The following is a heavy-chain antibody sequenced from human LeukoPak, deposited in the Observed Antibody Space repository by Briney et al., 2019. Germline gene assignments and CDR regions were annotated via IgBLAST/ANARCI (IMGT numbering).Heavy chain of an antibody. CDR1: GGSISSSSYY. D-gene: IGHD6-25*01. J-gene: IGHJ5*01. CDR2: IYYSGST. Sequence: SETLSLTCTVSGGSISSSSYYWGWIRQPPGKGLEWIGSIYYSGSTYYNPSLKSRVAISVDTSKNQFSLKLSSVTAADTAVYYCARGPRAAWFDYWGQGTLVTVSS. CDR3: ARGPRAAWFDY. V-gene: IGHV4-39*07.